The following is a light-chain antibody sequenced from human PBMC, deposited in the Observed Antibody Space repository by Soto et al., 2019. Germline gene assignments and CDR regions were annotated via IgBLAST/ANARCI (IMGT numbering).Light chain of an antibody. CDR2: DAS. CDR3: QHRSNWPWT. Sequence: EIVLTQSPATLSLSPGERATLSCRASQNVRSNLAWYQQKPGQAPRLLIYDASNRATGIPARFSGSGSGTDFTLAIGSLEPEDVAVYYCQHRSNWPWTFGQGTKVEIK. J-gene: IGKJ1*01. CDR1: QNVRSN. V-gene: IGKV3-11*01.